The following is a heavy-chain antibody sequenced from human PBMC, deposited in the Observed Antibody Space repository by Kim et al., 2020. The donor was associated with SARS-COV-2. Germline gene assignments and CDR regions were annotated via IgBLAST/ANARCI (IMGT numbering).Heavy chain of an antibody. Sequence: TIYYANSFKGRITISRDNARTSLYLQMRSLTSEDSALYYCVRARMGGAFDSWRQGTIVTVSS. CDR3: VRARMGGAFDS. CDR2: TI. D-gene: IGHD3-16*01. J-gene: IGHJ3*02. V-gene: IGHV3-48*01.